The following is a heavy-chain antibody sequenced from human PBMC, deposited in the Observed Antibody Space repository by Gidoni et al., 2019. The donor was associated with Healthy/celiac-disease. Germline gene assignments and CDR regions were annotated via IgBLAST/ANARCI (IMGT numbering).Heavy chain of an antibody. D-gene: IGHD6-19*01. CDR1: GFPFSRYG. CDR2: IWDDGSNK. Sequence: QVPLVESGGVVVKPGRSLRLSCPLSGFPFSRYGRHWVRQAPVKGLEWVEVIWDDGSNKNYADSVKGRFTISRDNSKKTLDLQMNSLRAEDTAVYYCARDGAPGIAVLSWFDPWGQGTLVTVSS. J-gene: IGHJ5*02. CDR3: ARDGAPGIAVLSWFDP. V-gene: IGHV3-33*08.